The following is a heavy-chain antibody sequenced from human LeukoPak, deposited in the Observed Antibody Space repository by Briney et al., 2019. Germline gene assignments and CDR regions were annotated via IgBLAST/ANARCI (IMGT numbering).Heavy chain of an antibody. V-gene: IGHV3-23*01. J-gene: IGHJ4*02. CDR1: GFTFSNYA. CDR2: ISGGGGRT. D-gene: IGHD3-22*01. CDR3: ARARESYYDKSGYYPLNY. Sequence: GGSLRLSCAASGFTFSNYAMRWVRQTPGKGLEWVSGISGGGGRTFYADSVKGRFTISKDSSKNTLFLHLNSLRAEDTAIYYCARARESYYDKSGYYPLNYWGQGTLVTVSS.